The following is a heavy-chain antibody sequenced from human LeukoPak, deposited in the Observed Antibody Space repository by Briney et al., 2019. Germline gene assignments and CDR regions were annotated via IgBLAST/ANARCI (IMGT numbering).Heavy chain of an antibody. CDR2: ISGSGGST. V-gene: IGHV3-23*01. J-gene: IGHJ4*02. D-gene: IGHD2-2*01. Sequence: ETLSLTCAVYGGSFSGYYWTWIRQAPGKGLEWVSAISGSGGSTYYADSVKGRFTISRDNSKNTLYLQMNRLRAEDTAVYYCAKGSRGSCSRTYCYPFDYWGQGTLVTVSS. CDR3: AKGSRGSCSRTYCYPFDY. CDR1: GGSFSGYY.